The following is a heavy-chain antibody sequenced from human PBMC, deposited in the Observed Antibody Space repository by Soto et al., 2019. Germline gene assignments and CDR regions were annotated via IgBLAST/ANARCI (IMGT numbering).Heavy chain of an antibody. CDR1: RFTFSSYS. J-gene: IGHJ4*02. CDR2: ISSSSSTI. D-gene: IGHD5-12*01. V-gene: IGHV3-48*04. CDR3: AKDDPYSGYAIEY. Sequence: WGSLRISFAASRFTFSSYSINWVRQTPVKGLEWVSYISSSSSTIYYADSVKGRFTISRDNSKNSLYLQMNSLRTEDTALYYCAKDDPYSGYAIEYWGQGTLVTVSS.